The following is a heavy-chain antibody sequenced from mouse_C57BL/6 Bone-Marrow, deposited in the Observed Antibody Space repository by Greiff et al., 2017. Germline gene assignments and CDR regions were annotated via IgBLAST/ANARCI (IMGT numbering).Heavy chain of an antibody. CDR2: ISSGGSYT. Sequence: EVQRVESGGDLVKPGGSLKLSCAASGFTFSSYGMSWVRQTPDKRLEWVATISSGGSYTYYPDSVKGRFTISRDTAKNTLYLQMSSLTAGDTAIYDWARHHGRVLAYWGQGTLVTVSA. J-gene: IGHJ3*01. CDR1: GFTFSSYG. CDR3: ARHHGRVLAY. D-gene: IGHD3-1*01. V-gene: IGHV5-6*01.